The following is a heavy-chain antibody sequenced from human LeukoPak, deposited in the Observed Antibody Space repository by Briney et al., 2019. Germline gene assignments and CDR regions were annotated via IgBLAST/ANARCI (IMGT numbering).Heavy chain of an antibody. D-gene: IGHD3-16*02. CDR3: ARTYVWGSYRYTPDY. V-gene: IGHV3-23*01. J-gene: IGHJ4*02. CDR1: GFTFRRYG. CDR2: ISGSGGNT. Sequence: GGSLRLSCAASGFTFRRYGMNWVRQAPGKGLEWVSAISGSGGNTFYADSVKGRFTISRDNSKNTLYLQMNSLRAEDTAVYYCARTYVWGSYRYTPDYWGQGTLVTVSS.